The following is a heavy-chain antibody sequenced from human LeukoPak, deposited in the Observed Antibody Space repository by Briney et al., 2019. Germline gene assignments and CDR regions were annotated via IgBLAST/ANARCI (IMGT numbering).Heavy chain of an antibody. V-gene: IGHV3-7*03. CDR2: IKQDGSEK. D-gene: IGHD3-10*01. J-gene: IGHJ4*02. Sequence: RGSLRLSCAAPGFTLSSYWMSWVRQAPGEGLGWVANIKQDGSEKYYVDSVKGRFTISRDNAKNSLYLQMNSLRAEDTALYYCAKDGAYYGSGDYYFDYWGQGTLVTVSS. CDR1: GFTLSSYW. CDR3: AKDGAYYGSGDYYFDY.